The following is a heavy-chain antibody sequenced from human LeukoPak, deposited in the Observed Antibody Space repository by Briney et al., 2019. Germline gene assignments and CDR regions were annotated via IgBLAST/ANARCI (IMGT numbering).Heavy chain of an antibody. CDR2: ISGSGGST. CDR3: ARGVYYDSSGYYSE. CDR1: GFTFSSYA. V-gene: IGHV3-23*01. Sequence: GGSLRLSCAASGFTFSSYAMSWVRQAPGKGLEWVSAISGSGGSTYYADSVKGRFTISRDNSKNTLYLQINSLRAEDTAVYYCARGVYYDSSGYYSEWGQGTLVTVSS. D-gene: IGHD3-22*01. J-gene: IGHJ4*02.